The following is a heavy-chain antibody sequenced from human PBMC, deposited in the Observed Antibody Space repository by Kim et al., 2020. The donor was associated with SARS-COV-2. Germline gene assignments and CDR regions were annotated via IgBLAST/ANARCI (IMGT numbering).Heavy chain of an antibody. Sequence: GGSLRLSCAASGFTFSPYDMSWVRQAPGKGLEGISFISGRSGTPYYADSVKGRFTISRDNAKSSLYLQMNSLRDEDTAVYYCARHHLDYWGQGTLVAVSS. CDR3: ARHHLDY. CDR2: ISGRSGTP. J-gene: IGHJ4*02. V-gene: IGHV3-48*02. CDR1: GFTFSPYD.